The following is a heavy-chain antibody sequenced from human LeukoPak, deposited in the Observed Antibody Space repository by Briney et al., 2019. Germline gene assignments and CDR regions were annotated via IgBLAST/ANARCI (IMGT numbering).Heavy chain of an antibody. J-gene: IGHJ1*01. Sequence: ASVTVSCKTSGYIFIDYYIHWVRQAPGHGLEWMGRINPKSGDAVYAQNFQGRVSMTRDTSISTDYMEVTSLRSDDAAVYFCARVRSVTGDHIFSYWGQGTLVTVAS. CDR1: GYIFIDYY. CDR3: ARVRSVTGDHIFSY. V-gene: IGHV1-2*06. CDR2: INPKSGDA. D-gene: IGHD2-21*02.